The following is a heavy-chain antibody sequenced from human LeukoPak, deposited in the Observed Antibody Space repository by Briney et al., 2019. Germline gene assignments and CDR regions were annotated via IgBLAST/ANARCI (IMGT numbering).Heavy chain of an antibody. CDR2: MYNSGIT. V-gene: IGHV4-4*09. Sequence: SETLSLTCTVSGGSISSYYWSWIRQPPGKGLEWIGYMYNSGITNYNPSLRSRVTISVDTSKNQFSLKLSSVTAADTAVYYCARRIDLNNWFDPWGQGTLVTVSS. CDR3: ARRIDLNNWFDP. CDR1: GGSISSYY. J-gene: IGHJ5*02.